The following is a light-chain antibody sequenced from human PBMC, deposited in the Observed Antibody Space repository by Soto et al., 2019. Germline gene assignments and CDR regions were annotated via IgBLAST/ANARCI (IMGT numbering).Light chain of an antibody. Sequence: QSALTQPASVSGSPGQSITISCTGTSSDVGGYNYVSWYQQHPGKAPKLMIYEVSNRPSGVSNRFSGSKSGNTASLTISVLQAEDEADYYCSSYTRNSTLVFGGGTKLTVL. CDR1: SSDVGGYNY. CDR2: EVS. J-gene: IGLJ2*01. CDR3: SSYTRNSTLV. V-gene: IGLV2-14*01.